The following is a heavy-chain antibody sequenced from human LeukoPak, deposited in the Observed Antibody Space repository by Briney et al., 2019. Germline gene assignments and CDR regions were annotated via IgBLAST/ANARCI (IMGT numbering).Heavy chain of an antibody. Sequence: VESLKSACKGSGYSFTSYWIGWVRQMPVKGLEWMGSIYPGDSDTRYSPSFQGQVTLSADKSISTADLQGSSLKAPDTAMYYCARLRTPLPEEVIGWFGPWGQGTLVTVSS. CDR3: ARLRTPLPEEVIGWFGP. J-gene: IGHJ5*02. CDR1: GYSFTSYW. D-gene: IGHD1-14*01. V-gene: IGHV5-51*01. CDR2: IYPGDSDT.